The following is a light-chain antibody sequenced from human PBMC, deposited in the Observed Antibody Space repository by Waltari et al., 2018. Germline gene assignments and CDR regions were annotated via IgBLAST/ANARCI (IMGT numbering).Light chain of an antibody. Sequence: DIQMTQSPSTLSASVGDRVTITCRASQSISSWLAWYQQKPGKAPKGLSYDASSLESGVPSRFSGSGAGTEFTLTISSLQPDDFATYYCQQYNSYLFTFGPGTKVDIK. CDR2: DAS. CDR1: QSISSW. J-gene: IGKJ3*01. V-gene: IGKV1-5*01. CDR3: QQYNSYLFT.